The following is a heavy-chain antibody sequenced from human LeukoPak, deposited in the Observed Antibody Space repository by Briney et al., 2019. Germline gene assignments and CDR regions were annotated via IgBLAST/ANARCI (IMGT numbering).Heavy chain of an antibody. V-gene: IGHV3-21*01. CDR1: GFTFTSYG. Sequence: RGSLRLSCAASGFTFTSYGMTWVRQAPGKGLEWVSSISSSSSYIYYSDSVKGRFTISRDNAKNSLYLQMNSLKADDTAVYYCTRGAGTGWRFDSWGQGTLVTVSS. J-gene: IGHJ4*02. CDR3: TRGAGTGWRFDS. CDR2: ISSSSSYI. D-gene: IGHD6-19*01.